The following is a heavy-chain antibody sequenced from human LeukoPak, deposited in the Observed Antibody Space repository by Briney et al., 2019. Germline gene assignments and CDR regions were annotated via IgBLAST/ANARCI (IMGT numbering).Heavy chain of an antibody. CDR3: AREVASAAFDY. CDR2: IKSVGSA. D-gene: IGHD5-12*01. V-gene: IGHV3-74*03. J-gene: IGHJ4*02. CDR1: GFTFSGRGYW. Sequence: GGSLRLSCAVSGFTFSGRGYWMHWVRQAPGKGLVWISLIKSVGSAMYADSVKGRFSISRDNAKNTLYLQMNSLRADDTAAYFCAREVASAAFDYWGQGTPVTVSS.